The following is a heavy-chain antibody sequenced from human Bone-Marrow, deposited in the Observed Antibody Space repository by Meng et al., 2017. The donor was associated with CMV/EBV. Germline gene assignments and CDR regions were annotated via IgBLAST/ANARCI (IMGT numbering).Heavy chain of an antibody. CDR3: AKSNSYSTSSAYYSFEY. V-gene: IGHV3-9*01. Sequence: SLRLSCAASGFTFDDFAMHWVRQAPGKGLEWVSGVTWNSGSIAYADSVKGRFTVSRDNAKDSLYLQMNSLRPEDTALYYCAKSNSYSTSSAYYSFEYWGQGTLVTVSS. J-gene: IGHJ4*02. CDR2: VTWNSGSI. D-gene: IGHD6-6*01. CDR1: GFTFDDFA.